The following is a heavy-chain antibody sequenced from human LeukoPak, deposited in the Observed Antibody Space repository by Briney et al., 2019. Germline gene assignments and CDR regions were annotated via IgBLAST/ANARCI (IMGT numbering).Heavy chain of an antibody. D-gene: IGHD6-13*01. CDR1: GFTFSSYA. CDR3: ARFPGIAAAGHFDY. CDR2: ISGSGGST. V-gene: IGHV3-23*01. J-gene: IGHJ4*02. Sequence: GGSLRLSGAASGFTFSSYAMSWVRQAPGKGLEWVSAISGSGGSTYYADSVKGRFTISRDNSKNALYLQMNSLRAEDTAVYYCARFPGIAAAGHFDYWGQGTLVTVSS.